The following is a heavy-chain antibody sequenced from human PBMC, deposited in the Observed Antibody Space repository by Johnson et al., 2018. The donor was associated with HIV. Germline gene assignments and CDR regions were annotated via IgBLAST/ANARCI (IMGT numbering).Heavy chain of an antibody. J-gene: IGHJ3*02. Sequence: VQLVESGGGVVQPGRSLRLSCAASGFTFDDYGMSWVRQAPGKGLEWVSGINWNGGSTGYADSVKGRFTISRDNAKNSLYLQMNSLRAEDTALYYCARERYSSPGGHAFDIWGQGTMVTVSS. V-gene: IGHV3-20*04. CDR1: GFTFDDYG. CDR3: ARERYSSPGGHAFDI. D-gene: IGHD6-13*01. CDR2: INWNGGST.